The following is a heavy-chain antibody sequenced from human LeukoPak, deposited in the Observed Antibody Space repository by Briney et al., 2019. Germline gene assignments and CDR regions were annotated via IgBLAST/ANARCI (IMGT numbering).Heavy chain of an antibody. J-gene: IGHJ5*02. Sequence: GGSLRLSCAASGFTFSSYSMNWVRQAPGKGLEWVSYISSSSSTIYYADSVKGRFTISRDNTKNSLYLQMNSLRAEDTAVYYCARGWLATPWGQGTLVTVSS. CDR3: ARGWLATP. V-gene: IGHV3-48*04. CDR2: ISSSSSTI. CDR1: GFTFSSYS. D-gene: IGHD6-19*01.